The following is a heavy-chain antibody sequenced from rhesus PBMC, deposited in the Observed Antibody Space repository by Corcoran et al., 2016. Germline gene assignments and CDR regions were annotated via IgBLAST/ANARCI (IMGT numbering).Heavy chain of an antibody. Sequence: QVQLQESGPGLVKPSETLSLTCAVSGYSISRGYYWGWLSQPPGTGMEWIGRIYGSGGSNYLTPSLKSRVTLSVDTSKNQFSLKLSSVTAADTAVYYWARVGSSWSEWDTVGTEWYFDLWGPGTPITISS. CDR1: GYSISRGYY. CDR2: IYGSGGSN. V-gene: IGHV4S14*01. J-gene: IGHJ2*01. CDR3: ARVGSSWSEWDTVGTEWYFDL. D-gene: IGHD5-42*01.